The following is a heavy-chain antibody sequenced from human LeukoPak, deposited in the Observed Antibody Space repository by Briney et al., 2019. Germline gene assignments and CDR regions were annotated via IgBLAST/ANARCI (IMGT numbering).Heavy chain of an antibody. CDR3: ARAYYDSSGYDRWFDP. V-gene: IGHV1-69*13. D-gene: IGHD3-22*01. CDR2: IIPIFGTA. Sequence: ASVKVSCKASGYTFTNYGFSWVRQAPGQGLEWMGGIIPIFGTANYAQKFQGRVTITADESTSTAYMELSSLRSEDTAVYYCARAYYDSSGYDRWFDPWGQGTLVTVSS. CDR1: GYTFTNYG. J-gene: IGHJ5*02.